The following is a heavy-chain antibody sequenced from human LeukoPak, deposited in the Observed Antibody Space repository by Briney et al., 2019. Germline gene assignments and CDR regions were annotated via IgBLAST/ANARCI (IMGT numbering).Heavy chain of an antibody. CDR1: GFTFSSYE. D-gene: IGHD3-9*01. V-gene: IGHV3-48*03. CDR2: ISSSGSTI. J-gene: IGHJ4*02. CDR3: AAGNTIPGFDY. Sequence: GGSLRLSCAASGFTFSSYEMNWVRQAPGKGLEWVSYISSSGSTIYYADSVKGRLTISRDNAKNSLYLQMNSLRAEDTAVYYCAAGNTIPGFDYWGQGALVTVSS.